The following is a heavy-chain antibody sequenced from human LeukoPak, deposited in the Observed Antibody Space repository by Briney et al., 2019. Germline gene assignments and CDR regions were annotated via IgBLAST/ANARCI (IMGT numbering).Heavy chain of an antibody. V-gene: IGHV3-53*01. CDR1: GFTVSSNY. Sequence: GGSLRLSCAASGFTVSSNYMSWVRQAPGKGLEWVSVIYSGGSTYYADSVKGRFTISRGNSKNTLYLQMNSLRAEDTAVYYCARGVYGSGYYYYMDVWGKGTTVTVSS. CDR2: IYSGGST. J-gene: IGHJ6*03. CDR3: ARGVYGSGYYYYMDV. D-gene: IGHD3-10*01.